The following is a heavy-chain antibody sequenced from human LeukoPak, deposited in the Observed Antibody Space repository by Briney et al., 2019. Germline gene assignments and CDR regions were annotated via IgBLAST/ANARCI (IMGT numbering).Heavy chain of an antibody. D-gene: IGHD4-23*01. Sequence: GGSLRLSCAPSGFTFSTYWMSWVRQPPGKWVEWVTNIKQDGSEKYYVDAVKGRFTISRDNAKNSLYLQMNRLRAEDTAMYYCARDSGGNDYWGQGTLVTVSS. CDR2: IKQDGSEK. V-gene: IGHV3-7*01. CDR1: GFTFSTYW. J-gene: IGHJ4*02. CDR3: ARDSGGNDY.